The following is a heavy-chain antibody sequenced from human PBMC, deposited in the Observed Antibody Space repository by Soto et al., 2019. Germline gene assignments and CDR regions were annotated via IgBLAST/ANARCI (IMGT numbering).Heavy chain of an antibody. Sequence: SVKVSCKASGATFSSYAISWVRQAPGQGLEWMGGIIPIFGTANYAQKFQGRVTITADKSTSTAYMELSSLRSEDTAVYYCARVFEQQLPNLGMDVWGQGTTVTAP. D-gene: IGHD6-13*01. CDR1: GATFSSYA. CDR3: ARVFEQQLPNLGMDV. CDR2: IIPIFGTA. J-gene: IGHJ6*02. V-gene: IGHV1-69*06.